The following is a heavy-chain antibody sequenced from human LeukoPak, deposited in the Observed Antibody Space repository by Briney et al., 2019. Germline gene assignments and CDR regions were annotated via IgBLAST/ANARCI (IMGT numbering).Heavy chain of an antibody. V-gene: IGHV4-39*01. Sequence: PSETLSLTCAVYGGSFSSYYWGWIRQPPGKGLEWIGSIYYSGSTYYNPSLKSRVTISVDTSKNQFSLKLSSVIAADTAVYYCARLISITWYDVGYYFDYWGQGTLVTVSS. J-gene: IGHJ4*02. CDR2: IYYSGST. CDR3: ARLISITWYDVGYYFDY. CDR1: GGSFSSYY. D-gene: IGHD6-13*01.